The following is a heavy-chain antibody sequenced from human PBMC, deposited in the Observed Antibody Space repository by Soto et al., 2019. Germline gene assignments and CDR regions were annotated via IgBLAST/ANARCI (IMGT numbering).Heavy chain of an antibody. Sequence: NPSETPSLTCTVSGGSISSGDYYWSWVRQPPGKGLEWIGYIYYSGSTYYNPSLKSRVTISVDTSKNQFSLKLSSVTAADTAVYYCARGEDGYNYNNWFDPWGQGTLVTVSS. D-gene: IGHD5-12*01. V-gene: IGHV4-30-4*01. CDR1: GGSISSGDYY. CDR3: ARGEDGYNYNNWFDP. CDR2: IYYSGST. J-gene: IGHJ5*02.